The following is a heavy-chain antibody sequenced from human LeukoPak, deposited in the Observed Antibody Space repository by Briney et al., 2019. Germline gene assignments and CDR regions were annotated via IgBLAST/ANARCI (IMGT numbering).Heavy chain of an antibody. J-gene: IGHJ6*02. Sequence: ASVNVSCTASGYTFTSYYMHWVRQAPGQGLEWMGIINPSGGSTSYAQKFQGRVTMTRDTSTSTVYMELSSLRSEDTAVYYCARSVVVVTSHYYYYYGVDVWGQGTTVTVSS. D-gene: IGHD3-22*01. CDR1: GYTFTSYY. V-gene: IGHV1-46*01. CDR2: INPSGGST. CDR3: ARSVVVVTSHYYYYYGVDV.